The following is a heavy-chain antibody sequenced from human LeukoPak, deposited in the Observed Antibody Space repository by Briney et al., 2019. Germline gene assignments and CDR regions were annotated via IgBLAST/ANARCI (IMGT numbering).Heavy chain of an antibody. CDR2: INPDSGGT. V-gene: IGHV1-2*06. CDR1: GYTFTGYY. Sequence: ASVKVSCKASGYTFTGYYMHWVRQAPGQGLEWMGRINPDSGGTNYAQKFQGRVTMTRDTSISTAYMELSRLRSEDTAVYYCARGSGWYYYYYGMDVWGQGTTVTVSS. D-gene: IGHD6-19*01. CDR3: ARGSGWYYYYYGMDV. J-gene: IGHJ6*02.